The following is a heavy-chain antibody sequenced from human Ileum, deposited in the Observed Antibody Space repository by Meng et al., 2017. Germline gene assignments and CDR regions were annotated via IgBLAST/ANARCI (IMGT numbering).Heavy chain of an antibody. Sequence: QVQLRQWGVGLLKPSETLSPTCDVYGGSFSVSDWSWIRQPPGKGLEWIGEINHSGSTNYNPSLKSRVTISVDTSKNQFSLKLSSVTAADTAVYYCARGLLWFGDYGYWGQGTLVTVSS. CDR3: ARGLLWFGDYGY. CDR2: INHSGST. CDR1: GGSFSVSD. J-gene: IGHJ4*02. V-gene: IGHV4-34*01. D-gene: IGHD3-10*01.